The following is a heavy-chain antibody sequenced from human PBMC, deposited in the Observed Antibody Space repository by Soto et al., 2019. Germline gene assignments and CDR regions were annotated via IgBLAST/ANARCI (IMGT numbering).Heavy chain of an antibody. J-gene: IGHJ4*02. CDR2: IYSSGDT. CDR1: GGSVTSGSYY. CDR3: ARDGDVYNN. D-gene: IGHD4-4*01. V-gene: IGHV4-61*01. Sequence: QVQLQESGPGLVKPSETLYLTCSVSGGSVTSGSYYWSWIRQPPGKGLEWIGYIYSSGDTSYNPSRKSRVTISVDTTKNQFSLKQTSVTAADTSFYYCARDGDVYNNWGQGTLVTVSS.